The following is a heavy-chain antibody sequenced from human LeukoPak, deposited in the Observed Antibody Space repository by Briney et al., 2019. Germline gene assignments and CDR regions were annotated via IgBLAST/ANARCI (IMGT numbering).Heavy chain of an antibody. CDR3: ARESYYYDSSGYYSIWDAFDI. CDR2: IYTGGST. J-gene: IGHJ3*02. V-gene: IGHV4-4*07. D-gene: IGHD3-22*01. CDR1: GGSISSYY. Sequence: SETLSLTCTVSGGSISSYYWSWIRQPAGKGLEWIGRIYTGGSTNYNPSLKSRVTMSVDTSKNQFSLKLSSVTAADTAVYYCARESYYYDSSGYYSIWDAFDIWGQGTMVTVSS.